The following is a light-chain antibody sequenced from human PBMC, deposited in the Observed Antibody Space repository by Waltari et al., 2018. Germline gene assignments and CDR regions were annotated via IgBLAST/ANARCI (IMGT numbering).Light chain of an antibody. CDR1: QSIFYRSNNKNY. CDR3: QQYYSPPLT. Sequence: DIVMTQSPDSLAVFLGERATINCKSSQSIFYRSNNKNYLAWYQQKSGQPPKLLIYGASTRESGVPDRFSGSGSGTDFTLTINSLQAEDVAVYFCQQYYSPPLTFGGGTKVEIK. V-gene: IGKV4-1*01. CDR2: GAS. J-gene: IGKJ4*01.